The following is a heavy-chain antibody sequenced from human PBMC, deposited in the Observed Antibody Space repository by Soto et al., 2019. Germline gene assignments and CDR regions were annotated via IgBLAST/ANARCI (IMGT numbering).Heavy chain of an antibody. CDR1: GYTFTSYG. CDR3: ARDLREWLRLVYYYYGMDV. Sequence: ASVKVSCKASGYTFTSYGISWVRQAPGQGLEWMGWISAYNGNTNYAQKLQGRVTMTTDTSTSTAYMELRSLRSDDTAVYYCARDLREWLRLVYYYYGMDVWGQGTTVTVSS. D-gene: IGHD5-12*01. CDR2: ISAYNGNT. V-gene: IGHV1-18*04. J-gene: IGHJ6*02.